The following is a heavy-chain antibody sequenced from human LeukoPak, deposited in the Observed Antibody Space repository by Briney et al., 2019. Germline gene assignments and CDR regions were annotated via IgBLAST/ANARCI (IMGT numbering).Heavy chain of an antibody. D-gene: IGHD3-9*01. CDR3: ARDPPILTGPYYYYMDV. CDR1: GFTFSSYW. CDR2: IKQDGSEK. J-gene: IGHJ6*03. Sequence: QPGGSLRLSCAASGFTFSSYWMSWVRQAPGKGLEWVANIKQDGSEKYYVDSVKGRFTISRDNAKNSLYLQMNSLRAEDTAVYYCARDPPILTGPYYYYMDVWGKGTTVTISS. V-gene: IGHV3-7*01.